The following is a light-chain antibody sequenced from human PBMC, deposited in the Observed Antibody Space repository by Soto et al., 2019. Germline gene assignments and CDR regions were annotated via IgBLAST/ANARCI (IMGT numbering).Light chain of an antibody. CDR1: SSDVGGYNY. V-gene: IGLV2-14*01. CDR3: SSYTSSSFWV. Sequence: QSALTQPASVSGSPGQSITISCTGTSSDVGGYNYVSWYQQHPGKAPKLMIYEVSNRPSGISNRFSGSKSGNTASLTISGLQAEGEADYYCSSYTSSSFWVFGGGTKLTVL. J-gene: IGLJ3*02. CDR2: EVS.